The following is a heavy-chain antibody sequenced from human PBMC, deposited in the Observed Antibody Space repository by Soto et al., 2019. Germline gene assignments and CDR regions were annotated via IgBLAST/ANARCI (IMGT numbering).Heavy chain of an antibody. Sequence: SCKVSGYTLTELSMHWVRQAPGKGLEWLALMSSSGTNVFYADSVKGRFTISRDNAKNSLFLQMDSLKAEDTAVYYCATSRVFDFWGLGTLVTVSS. J-gene: IGHJ4*02. CDR1: GYTLTELS. CDR2: MSSSGTNV. CDR3: ATSRVFDF. V-gene: IGHV3-11*01.